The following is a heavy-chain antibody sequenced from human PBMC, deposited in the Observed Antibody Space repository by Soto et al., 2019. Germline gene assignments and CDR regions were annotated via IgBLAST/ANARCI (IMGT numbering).Heavy chain of an antibody. CDR1: GYTFTSYD. CDR3: ASSRAIAVAGSLDY. V-gene: IGHV1-8*01. Sequence: VKVSCKASGYTFTSYDINWVRQATGQGLEWMGWMNPNSGNTGYAQKFQGRVTMTRNTSISTAYMELSSLRSEDTAVYYCASSRAIAVAGSLDYWGQGTLVTVSS. J-gene: IGHJ4*02. CDR2: MNPNSGNT. D-gene: IGHD6-19*01.